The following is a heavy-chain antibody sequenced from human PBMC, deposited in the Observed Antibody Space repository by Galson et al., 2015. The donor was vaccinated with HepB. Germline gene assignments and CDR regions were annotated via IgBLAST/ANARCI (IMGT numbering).Heavy chain of an antibody. V-gene: IGHV3-11*06. CDR2: ISSSSIYT. Sequence: SLRLSCAASGFTFSDNYMNWIRQAPGKGLEWVSDISSSSIYTNYADSVKGRFTVSRDNAKNSLYLQMNSLRAEDTAVYYCARGCGDYDSSGYCPLSYWGQGTLVTVSS. J-gene: IGHJ4*02. CDR1: GFTFSDNY. CDR3: ARGCGDYDSSGYCPLSY. D-gene: IGHD3-22*01.